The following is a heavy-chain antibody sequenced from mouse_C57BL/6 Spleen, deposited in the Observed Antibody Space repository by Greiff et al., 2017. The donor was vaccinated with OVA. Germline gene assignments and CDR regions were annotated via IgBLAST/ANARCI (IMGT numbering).Heavy chain of an antibody. CDR3: ARRSNFWYFDV. J-gene: IGHJ1*03. Sequence: VKLVESGPELVKPGASVKISCTASGYAFSSPWLNWVKQRSGKGLELMGRFFPGNGGTNYNGKFKGKATLSAAQSSSIAYMQLSSLTSDDSAVYICARRSNFWYFDVWGTGTTVTVSS. CDR1: GYAFSSPW. CDR2: FFPGNGGT. V-gene: IGHV1-82*01. D-gene: IGHD2-5*01.